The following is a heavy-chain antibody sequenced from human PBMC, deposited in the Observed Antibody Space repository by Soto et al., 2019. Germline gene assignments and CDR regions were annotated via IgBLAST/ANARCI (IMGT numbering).Heavy chain of an antibody. D-gene: IGHD6-19*01. Sequence: PSETLSLTCTVSGGSIISGGYYWSWIRQHPGKGLEWIGYIYYSGSTYYNPSLKSRVTISVDTSKNQFSLKLSSVAAEDTAVYYCARDRGAVTGQYFDYWGQGALVTVSS. V-gene: IGHV4-31*03. CDR3: ARDRGAVTGQYFDY. J-gene: IGHJ4*02. CDR1: GGSIISGGYY. CDR2: IYYSGST.